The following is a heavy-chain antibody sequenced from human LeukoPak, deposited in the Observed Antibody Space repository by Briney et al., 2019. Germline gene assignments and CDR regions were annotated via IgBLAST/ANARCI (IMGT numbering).Heavy chain of an antibody. CDR3: AKDGVAARRNYYYYYGMDV. CDR2: ISYDGSNK. J-gene: IGHJ6*02. V-gene: IGHV3-30*18. D-gene: IGHD6-6*01. Sequence: GRSLRLSCAASGFTFSSYGMHWVRQAPGKGLEWVAVISYDGSNKYYADSVKGRFTISRDNSKNTLYLQMNSLRAEDTAVYHCAKDGVAARRNYYYYYGMDVWGQGTTVTVSS. CDR1: GFTFSSYG.